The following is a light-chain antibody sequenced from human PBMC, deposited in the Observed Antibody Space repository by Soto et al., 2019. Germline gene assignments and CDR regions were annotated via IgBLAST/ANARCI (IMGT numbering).Light chain of an antibody. Sequence: EIVLTQSPATLSLSPGERATLSCMASQSVSKYLAWYQQKPGQAPRLLIHDASNRATGIPARLSGSGSGTDFTLTISSLEPEDFGVYYCQQRSNWPQITFGGGTKVQIK. CDR3: QQRSNWPQIT. CDR1: QSVSKY. CDR2: DAS. J-gene: IGKJ4*01. V-gene: IGKV3-11*01.